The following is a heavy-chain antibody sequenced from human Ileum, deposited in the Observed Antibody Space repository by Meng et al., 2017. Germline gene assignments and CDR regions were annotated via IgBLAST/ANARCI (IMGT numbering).Heavy chain of an antibody. CDR2: LNPNNGGT. V-gene: IGHV1-2*06. CDR3: ARGTKEGAWRMDY. J-gene: IGHJ4*02. CDR1: GYTFNDYY. Sequence: ASVKVSCKASGYTFNDYYINWVRQAPGQGLEWMGRLNPNNGGTNCPQKFQGRVTMTRDTSITTAYMEVSSLISDDTAVYYCARGTKEGAWRMDYWGQGTPVTVSS. D-gene: IGHD2-8*01.